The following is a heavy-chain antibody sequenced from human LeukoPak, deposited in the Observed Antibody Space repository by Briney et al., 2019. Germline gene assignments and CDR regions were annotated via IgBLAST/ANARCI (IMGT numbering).Heavy chain of an antibody. CDR3: ARAPTWTGYYYYMDV. CDR2: IIPIFGTA. D-gene: IGHD3-16*01. V-gene: IGHV1-69*05. J-gene: IGHJ6*03. Sequence: SVKVSCKASGGTFSSYAISWVRQAPGQGLEWMGGIIPIFGTANYAQKFQGRVTITRNTSISTAYMELSSLRSEDTAVYYCARAPTWTGYYYYMDVWGKGTTVTVSS. CDR1: GGTFSSYA.